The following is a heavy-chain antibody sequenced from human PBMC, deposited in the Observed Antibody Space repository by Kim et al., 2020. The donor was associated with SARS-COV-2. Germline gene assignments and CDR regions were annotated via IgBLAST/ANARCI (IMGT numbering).Heavy chain of an antibody. CDR1: GFTFSSYA. CDR2: ISGSGGST. V-gene: IGHV3-23*01. CDR3: AKDVSTVAGELALNDY. Sequence: GGSLRLSCAASGFTFSSYAMSWVRQAPGKGLEWVSAISGSGGSTYYADSVKGRFTISRDNSKNTLYLQMNSLRAEDTAVYYCAKDVSTVAGELALNDYWGQGTLVTVSS. J-gene: IGHJ4*02. D-gene: IGHD6-19*01.